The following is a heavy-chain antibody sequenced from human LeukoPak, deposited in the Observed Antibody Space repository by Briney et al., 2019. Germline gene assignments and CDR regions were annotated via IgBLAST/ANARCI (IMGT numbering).Heavy chain of an antibody. D-gene: IGHD3-3*01. V-gene: IGHV1-18*01. CDR2: ISAYNGNT. J-gene: IGHJ6*02. CDR3: ARDTIFGVVTVYYYYGMDV. Sequence: GASVKVSCKASGYTFTSYGISWVRQAPGQGPEWMGWISAYNGNTNYAQKLQGRVTMTTDTSTSTAYMELRSLRSDDTAVYYCARDTIFGVVTVYYYYGMDVWGQGTTVTVSS. CDR1: GYTFTSYG.